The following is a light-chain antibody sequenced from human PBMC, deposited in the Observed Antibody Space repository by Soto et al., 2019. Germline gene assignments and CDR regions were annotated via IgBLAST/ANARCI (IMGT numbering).Light chain of an antibody. Sequence: EIVMTPPPVTLSVSPGERSTLSCRASQSVSSNLAWYQQKPGQAPRLLIYGASTRATGIPARFSGSGSGTEFTLTISSLQSEDFAVYYCQQYNNWPWTFGQGTKVDIK. CDR3: QQYNNWPWT. CDR1: QSVSSN. J-gene: IGKJ1*01. V-gene: IGKV3-15*01. CDR2: GAS.